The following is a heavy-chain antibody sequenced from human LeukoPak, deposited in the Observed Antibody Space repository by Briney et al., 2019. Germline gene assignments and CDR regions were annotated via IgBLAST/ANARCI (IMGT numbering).Heavy chain of an antibody. D-gene: IGHD2-2*01. CDR2: ISSSSSYI. J-gene: IGHJ5*02. CDR3: ARDSTRVYCSSTSCYRNWFDP. Sequence: GGSLRLSCAASGFKFDDYGMSWVRQAPGKGLEWVSSISSSSSYIYYADSVKGRFTISRDNAKNSLYPQMNSLRAEDTAVYYCARDSTRVYCSSTSCYRNWFDPWGQGTLVTVSS. V-gene: IGHV3-21*01. CDR1: GFKFDDYG.